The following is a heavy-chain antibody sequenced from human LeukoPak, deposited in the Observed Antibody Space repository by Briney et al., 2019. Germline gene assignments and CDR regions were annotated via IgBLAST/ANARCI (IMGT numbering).Heavy chain of an antibody. CDR3: ARDSFGEPYYFDY. Sequence: PGGSLRLSCAASGFTFSSYSMNWVRQAPGKGLEWVSYISSSSSTIYYADSVKGRFTISRDNAKNSLYLQMNSLRAEDTAVYYCARDSFGEPYYFDYWGQGTLVTVSS. D-gene: IGHD3-10*01. J-gene: IGHJ4*02. CDR2: ISSSSSTI. CDR1: GFTFSSYS. V-gene: IGHV3-48*01.